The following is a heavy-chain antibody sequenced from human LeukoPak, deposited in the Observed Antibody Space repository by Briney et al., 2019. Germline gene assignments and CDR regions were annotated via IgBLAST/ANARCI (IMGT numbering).Heavy chain of an antibody. D-gene: IGHD1-26*01. Sequence: GGSLRLSCAASGFTVSSNYMSWVRQAPGKGLEWVSVIYSGGSTYYADSVKGRFTISRDNAKNSLYLQMNSLRAEDTAVYYCARVRGSYTDYWGQGTLVTVSS. CDR1: GFTVSSNY. CDR3: ARVRGSYTDY. CDR2: IYSGGST. V-gene: IGHV3-66*01. J-gene: IGHJ4*02.